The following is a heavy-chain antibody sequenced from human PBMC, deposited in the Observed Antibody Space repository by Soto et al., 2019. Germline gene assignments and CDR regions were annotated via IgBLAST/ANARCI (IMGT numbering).Heavy chain of an antibody. J-gene: IGHJ1*01. CDR3: PRGSEYAPKYSAV. D-gene: IGHD6-19*01. Sequence: QVQLVQSGPEVKKPGSSVKVSCKASGGSFSSYAITWVRQAPGQGLEWMGGIIGMFGTTDYAQKFQGRLTITAHSLPSTALMELSSLASEDTGVYYCPRGSEYAPKYSAVRGQRTLVTFPS. V-gene: IGHV1-69*06. CDR1: GGSFSSYA. CDR2: IIGMFGTT.